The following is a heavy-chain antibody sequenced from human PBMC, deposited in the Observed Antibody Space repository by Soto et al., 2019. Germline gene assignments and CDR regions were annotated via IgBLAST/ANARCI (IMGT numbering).Heavy chain of an antibody. CDR2: IYYSGST. J-gene: IGHJ4*02. V-gene: IGHV4-59*08. Sequence: QVQLQESGPGLVKPSETLSLTCTVSGGSISSYYWSWIRQPPGKGLEWIGYIYYSGSTNYNPSLKSRGTITVDTSKNQSPLKLSPVTAADTAVYYCARLWGWSAHYWGQGTLVTVSS. CDR3: ARLWGWSAHY. CDR1: GGSISSYY. D-gene: IGHD3-16*01.